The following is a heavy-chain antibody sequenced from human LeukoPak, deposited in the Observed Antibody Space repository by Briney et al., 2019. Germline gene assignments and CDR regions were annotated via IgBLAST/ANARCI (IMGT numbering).Heavy chain of an antibody. CDR3: AKGLRHFDWLSPFDY. Sequence: ASVKVSCKASGYTFTSYGISWVRQAPGQGLEWMGWISAYNGNTNYAQKLQGRVTMTTDTSTSTAYMELRSLRSDDTAVYYCAKGLRHFDWLSPFDYWGQGTLVTVSS. CDR2: ISAYNGNT. J-gene: IGHJ4*02. CDR1: GYTFTSYG. D-gene: IGHD3-9*01. V-gene: IGHV1-18*01.